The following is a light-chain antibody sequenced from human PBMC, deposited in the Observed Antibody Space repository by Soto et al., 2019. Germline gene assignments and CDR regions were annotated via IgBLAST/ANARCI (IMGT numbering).Light chain of an antibody. CDR3: QQYNVYSWT. V-gene: IGKV1-5*03. Sequence: DIHIPPAPSTLPASVAARVTITCRASQNINSWLARYQQTPGKAPKLLIYEASSLEKGVPARFGGSGSGTEITLTISSLQPDDFATYYCQQYNVYSWTFGQGTKVDIK. CDR1: QNINSW. CDR2: EAS. J-gene: IGKJ1*01.